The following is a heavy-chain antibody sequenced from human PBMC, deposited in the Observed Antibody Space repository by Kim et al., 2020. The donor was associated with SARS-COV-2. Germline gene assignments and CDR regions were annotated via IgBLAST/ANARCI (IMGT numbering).Heavy chain of an antibody. CDR2: IYYSGST. V-gene: IGHV4-39*01. J-gene: IGHJ5*02. Sequence: SETLSLTCTVSGGSISSSSYYWGWIRQPPGKGLEWIGSIYYSGSTYYNPSLKSRVTISVDTSKNQFSLKLSSVTAADTAVYYCARRSILTGYSKNNWFDPWGQGTLVTVSS. CDR3: ARRSILTGYSKNNWFDP. CDR1: GGSISSSSYY. D-gene: IGHD3-9*01.